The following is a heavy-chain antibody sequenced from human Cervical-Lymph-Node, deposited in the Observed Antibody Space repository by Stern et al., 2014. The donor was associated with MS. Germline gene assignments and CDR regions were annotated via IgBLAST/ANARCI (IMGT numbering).Heavy chain of an antibody. J-gene: IGHJ4*02. D-gene: IGHD3-22*01. Sequence: QVQLQESGPGLVKPSGTLSLTCAVSGASISNSNWWSWVRQPPGKGLEWIGEIYHSGSTHYSPSLKIRVTISIDKSNNQFSLKLSSVTAADTAVYYCARGYYYDSSGSYLPFDYWGQGTLVTVSS. CDR2: IYHSGST. CDR3: ARGYYYDSSGSYLPFDY. V-gene: IGHV4-4*02. CDR1: GASISNSNW.